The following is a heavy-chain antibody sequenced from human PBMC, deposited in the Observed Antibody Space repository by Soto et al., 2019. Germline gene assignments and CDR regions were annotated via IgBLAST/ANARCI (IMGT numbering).Heavy chain of an antibody. D-gene: IGHD5-12*01. Sequence: EVQVLESGGGLVQPGGSLRLSCAASGFTIRNYAMSWVRQAPGKALEWVAGISGTTDRTYYRGSVEGRFTIFKDTSKNTLYLEMNSLRAEDTALYRCEGSWTWGQGTLVTVSS. CDR2: ISGTTDRT. CDR1: GFTIRNYA. V-gene: IGHV3-23*02. J-gene: IGHJ1*01. CDR3: EGSWT.